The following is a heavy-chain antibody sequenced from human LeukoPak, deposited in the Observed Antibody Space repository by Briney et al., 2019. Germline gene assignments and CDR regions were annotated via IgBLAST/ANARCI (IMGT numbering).Heavy chain of an antibody. V-gene: IGHV3-11*01. CDR1: GFTFSDYY. CDR3: ARDRPHYVWGSSFFDY. CDR2: ISSSGSTI. D-gene: IGHD3-16*01. Sequence: PGGSLRLSCAASGFTFSDYYMSWIRQAPGKGLEWVSYISSSGSTIYYADSVKGRFTISRDNAKNSLYLQMNSLRAEDTAVYYCARDRPHYVWGSSFFDYWGQGTLVTVSS. J-gene: IGHJ4*02.